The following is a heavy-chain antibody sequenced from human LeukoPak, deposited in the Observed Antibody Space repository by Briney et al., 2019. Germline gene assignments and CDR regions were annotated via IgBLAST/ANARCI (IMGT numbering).Heavy chain of an antibody. J-gene: IGHJ5*02. CDR1: VGTFSSYA. CDR3: ARGANIITIFGGGTNWFDP. D-gene: IGHD3-3*01. Sequence: GASVKVSCKASVGTFSSYAIGWVRQAPGQGLEWMGGIIPSFGTANYAQKFQGRVTITTDESTSTAYMELSSLRSEDTAVYYCARGANIITIFGGGTNWFDPWGQGTLVTVSS. V-gene: IGHV1-69*05. CDR2: IIPSFGTA.